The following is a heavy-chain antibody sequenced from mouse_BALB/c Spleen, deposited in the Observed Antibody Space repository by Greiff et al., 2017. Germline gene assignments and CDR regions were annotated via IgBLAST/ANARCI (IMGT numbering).Heavy chain of an antibody. D-gene: IGHD2-2*01. CDR3: TSYGYDAPFFAY. CDR2: IYPGSGST. CDR1: GYTFTSYW. Sequence: LQQPGSELVRPGASVKLSCKASGYTFTSYWMHWVKQRPGQGLEWIGNIYPGSGSTNYDEKFKSKATLTVDTSSSTAYMQLSSLTSEDSAVYYCTSYGYDAPFFAYWGQGTLVTVSA. J-gene: IGHJ3*01. V-gene: IGHV1S22*01.